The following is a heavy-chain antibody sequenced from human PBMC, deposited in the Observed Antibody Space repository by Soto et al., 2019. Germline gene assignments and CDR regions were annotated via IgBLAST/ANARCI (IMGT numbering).Heavy chain of an antibody. J-gene: IGHJ4*02. D-gene: IGHD1-20*01. CDR1: GGSINTYY. V-gene: IGHV4-59*01. CDR2: IYYSGST. Sequence: QVQLQESGPGLVKPSETLSLTCAVSGGSINTYYWSWIRQPPGKGLEWIGSIYYSGSTNYNPSLKSPLSISVDTSKTQFSLKLSSVTAADTAVYYCARTITTFDRAALDYWGQGILVTVSS. CDR3: ARTITTFDRAALDY.